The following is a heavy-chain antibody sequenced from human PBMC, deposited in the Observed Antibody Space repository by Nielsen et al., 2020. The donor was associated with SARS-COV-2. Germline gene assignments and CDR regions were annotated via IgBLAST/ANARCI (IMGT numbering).Heavy chain of an antibody. CDR3: ARDPPKYSSSSEGDFDY. V-gene: IGHV3-48*02. Sequence: GGSLRPSCAASGFTFSSYSMNWVRQAPGKGLEWVSYISSSSSTIYYADSVKGRFTISRDNAKNSLYLQMNSLRDEDTAVYYCARDPPKYSSSSEGDFDYWGQGTLVTVSS. CDR1: GFTFSSYS. D-gene: IGHD6-6*01. CDR2: ISSSSSTI. J-gene: IGHJ4*02.